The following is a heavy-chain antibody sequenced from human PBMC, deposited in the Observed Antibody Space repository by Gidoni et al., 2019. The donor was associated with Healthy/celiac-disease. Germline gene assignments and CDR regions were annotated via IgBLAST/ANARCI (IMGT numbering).Heavy chain of an antibody. CDR2: ISWDGGST. CDR3: AKDQSRYSGYEHYFDY. Sequence: EVQLVESGGVVVQPGGSLRLSCAASGFTFDDYTMHWVRQAPGKGLEWVSLISWDGGSTYYADSVKGRFTISRDNSKNSLYLQMNSLRTEDTALYYCAKDQSRYSGYEHYFDYWRQGTLVTVSS. J-gene: IGHJ4*02. V-gene: IGHV3-43*01. CDR1: GFTFDDYT. D-gene: IGHD5-12*01.